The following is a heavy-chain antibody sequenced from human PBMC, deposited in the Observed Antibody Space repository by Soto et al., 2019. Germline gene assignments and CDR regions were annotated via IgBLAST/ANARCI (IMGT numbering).Heavy chain of an antibody. J-gene: IGHJ4*02. CDR1: GFTFSSYS. D-gene: IGHD3-10*01. CDR2: ISSSSSYI. V-gene: IGHV3-21*01. Sequence: GGSLRLSCAASGFTFSSYSMNWVRQAPGKGLEWVSSISSSSSYIYYADSVKGRFTISRDNAKNSLYLQMNSLRAEDTAVYYCALSLLWFGEFAYWGQGTLVNVSS. CDR3: ALSLLWFGEFAY.